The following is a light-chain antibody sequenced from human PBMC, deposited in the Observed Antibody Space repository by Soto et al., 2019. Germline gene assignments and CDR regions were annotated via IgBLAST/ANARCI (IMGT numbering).Light chain of an antibody. CDR2: DVS. CDR3: CSYTRGGTLI. Sequence: QSALTQPASVSGSPGQSITISCVGTSSDIGDYNYVSWYQQHPGKVPKVIIYDVSNRPSGVSYRFSGTKSGNTASLTVSGLQAEEEGEYYCCSYTRGGTLIFGTGTKVTVL. V-gene: IGLV2-14*01. CDR1: SSDIGDYNY. J-gene: IGLJ1*01.